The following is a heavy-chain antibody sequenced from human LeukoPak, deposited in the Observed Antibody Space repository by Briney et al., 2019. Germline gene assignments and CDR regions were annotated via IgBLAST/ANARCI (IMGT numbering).Heavy chain of an antibody. D-gene: IGHD2/OR15-2a*01. CDR1: GFTFSSYS. J-gene: IGHJ4*02. V-gene: IGHV3-15*01. CDR3: TTFYHEYSPY. CDR2: IKSNADGGTP. Sequence: KSGGSLRLSCAASGFTFSSYSMNWVRQAPGKGLEWVGRIKSNADGGTPDYAAPARGRFTISRDDSKNTLYLQMNSPKTEDTAVYYCTTFYHEYSPYWGRGTLVTVSS.